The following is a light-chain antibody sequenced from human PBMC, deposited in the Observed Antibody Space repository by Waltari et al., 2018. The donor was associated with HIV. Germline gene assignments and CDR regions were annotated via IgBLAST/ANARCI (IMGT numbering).Light chain of an antibody. CDR3: QAWDSNTWV. Sequence: SYELTQPPSVSVSPGQTASIPCSGDKLGDKYACWYNQKPGQSPVLVIYQDSKRPSGIPERFSGSNSGNTATLTISGTQAMDEADYYCQAWDSNTWVFGGGTKLTVL. V-gene: IGLV3-1*01. J-gene: IGLJ3*02. CDR2: QDS. CDR1: KLGDKY.